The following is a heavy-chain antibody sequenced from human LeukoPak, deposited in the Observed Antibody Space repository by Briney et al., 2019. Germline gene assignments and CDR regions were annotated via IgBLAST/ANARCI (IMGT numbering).Heavy chain of an antibody. Sequence: SETLSLTCTVSDVSISSGRYYWAWIRQPPGKGLECIASVSYSGSTYYDPSFNGRVTLSVDTSQNQFSLKLSSVTAADTAIYYCARQTLDRTLGGVPGYFDSWGQGTPVSVSS. V-gene: IGHV4-39*07. CDR1: DVSISSGRYY. J-gene: IGHJ4*02. D-gene: IGHD3-16*01. CDR3: ARQTLDRTLGGVPGYFDS. CDR2: VSYSGST.